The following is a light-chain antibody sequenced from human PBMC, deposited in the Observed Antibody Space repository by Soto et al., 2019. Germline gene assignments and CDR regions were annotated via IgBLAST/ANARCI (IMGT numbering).Light chain of an antibody. CDR3: AAWDDSRSGVV. J-gene: IGLJ2*01. CDR2: RNN. CDR1: SSNIGSNY. Sequence: QAVVTQPPSASGTPGQRVTISCSGSSSNIGSNYVYWYQQLPGTVPQLLIYRNNERPSGVPDRFSGSKSGTSASLAISGLRSEDEADYYCAAWDDSRSGVVFGGGTKLTVL. V-gene: IGLV1-47*01.